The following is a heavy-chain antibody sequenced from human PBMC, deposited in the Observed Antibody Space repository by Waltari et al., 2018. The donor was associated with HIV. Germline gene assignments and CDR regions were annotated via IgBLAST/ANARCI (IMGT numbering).Heavy chain of an antibody. Sequence: QVQLRESGPGLVKPSETLSLTCTVSGGSITTYYWRWIRPPPGKGLEWIGYVYYSGSTKYNPSLKSRVTISVDRSKNQFSLKVNSVTAADTAVYYCARQRQQPSVAWFDPWGQGTLVTVSS. V-gene: IGHV4-59*01. J-gene: IGHJ5*02. CDR3: ARQRQQPSVAWFDP. CDR2: VYYSGST. D-gene: IGHD6-13*01. CDR1: GGSITTYY.